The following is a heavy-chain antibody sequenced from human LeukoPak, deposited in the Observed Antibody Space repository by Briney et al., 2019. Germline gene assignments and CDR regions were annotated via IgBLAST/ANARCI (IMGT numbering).Heavy chain of an antibody. Sequence: AGGSLRLSCAASGSTFSSYEMDWVRQAPGKGPEWVSYISSSGSTVHYADSVKGRFTISRDNAMNSLYLQMSSLRGDDTAFYYCARHNGWFDYWGQGTLVTVSS. J-gene: IGHJ5*01. CDR3: ARHNGWFDY. CDR2: ISSSGSTV. V-gene: IGHV3-48*03. CDR1: GSTFSSYE. D-gene: IGHD2-8*01.